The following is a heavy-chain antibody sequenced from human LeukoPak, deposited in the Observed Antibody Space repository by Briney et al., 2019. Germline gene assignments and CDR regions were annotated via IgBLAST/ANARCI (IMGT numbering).Heavy chain of an antibody. V-gene: IGHV1-18*01. D-gene: IGHD2-15*01. CDR2: ISAYNGNT. J-gene: IGHJ4*02. Sequence: GASVKVSCKASGYTFTSYGISWVRQAPGQGLEWMGWISAYNGNTNYAQKLQGRVTMTTDTSTSTAYMELRSLRSDDTAVYYCARREGGFKWQTFDYWGQGTLVTVSS. CDR3: ARREGGFKWQTFDY. CDR1: GYTFTSYG.